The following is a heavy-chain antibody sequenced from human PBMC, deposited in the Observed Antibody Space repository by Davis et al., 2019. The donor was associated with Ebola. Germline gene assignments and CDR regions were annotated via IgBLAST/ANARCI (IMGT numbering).Heavy chain of an antibody. V-gene: IGHV1-8*01. J-gene: IGHJ3*02. Sequence: AASVKVSCKASGYTFTSYDINWVRQATGQGLEWMGWMNPNSGNTGYAQKFQGRVTMTRNTSISTAYMELSSLRSEDTAMYYCALEYSGSYYAAFDIWGQGTMVTVSS. CDR1: GYTFTSYD. CDR3: ALEYSGSYYAAFDI. CDR2: MNPNSGNT. D-gene: IGHD1-26*01.